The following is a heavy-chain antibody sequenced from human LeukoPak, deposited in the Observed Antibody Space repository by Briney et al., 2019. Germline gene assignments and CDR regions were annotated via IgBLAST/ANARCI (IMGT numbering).Heavy chain of an antibody. Sequence: GSLRLFCAASGITFSSHAMSWVRQGPGEGLEWVSAISGSGGSTYYADSVKGRFTISRDNSKNTLYLQMNSLRAEDTAVYYCAKDLYGDYVVTFDYWGQGTLVTVSS. V-gene: IGHV3-23*01. CDR3: AKDLYGDYVVTFDY. CDR1: GITFSSHA. J-gene: IGHJ4*02. D-gene: IGHD4-17*01. CDR2: ISGSGGST.